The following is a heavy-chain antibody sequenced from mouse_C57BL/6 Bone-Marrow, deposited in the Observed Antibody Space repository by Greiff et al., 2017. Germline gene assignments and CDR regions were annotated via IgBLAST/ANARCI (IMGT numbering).Heavy chain of an antibody. D-gene: IGHD2-14*01. CDR1: GFNIKDDY. J-gene: IGHJ2*01. Sequence: VQLQQSGAELVRPGASVKLSCTASGFNIKDDYMHWVKQRPEQGLEWIGWIDPENGDTEYDSKFQGKATITADPSSNTASLQLSSLTSEDTAVXYSSKSGVRPPGDYWGQGTTLTVSS. CDR3: SKSGVRPPGDY. CDR2: IDPENGDT. V-gene: IGHV14-4*01.